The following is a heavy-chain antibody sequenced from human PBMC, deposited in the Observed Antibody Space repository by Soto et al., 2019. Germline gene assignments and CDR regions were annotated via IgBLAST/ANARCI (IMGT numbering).Heavy chain of an antibody. J-gene: IGHJ4*02. CDR1: GGSISSYY. Sequence: SETLSLTCTVSGGSISSYYWSWIRQPPGKGLERIRYIYYSGSTNYNPSLKSQVTISVDTSKNQFSLKLSFVTAADTAVYYCARSTTDCSSTSCHLDYWGQGTLVTVSS. CDR3: ARSTTDCSSTSCHLDY. CDR2: IYYSGST. V-gene: IGHV4-59*01. D-gene: IGHD2-2*01.